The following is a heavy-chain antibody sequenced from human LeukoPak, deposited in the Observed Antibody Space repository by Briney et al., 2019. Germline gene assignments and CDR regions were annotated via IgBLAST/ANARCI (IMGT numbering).Heavy chain of an antibody. Sequence: GGSLRLSCAASGFTFSSYAMSWVRQAPGKGLEWVSGISWNSGSIGYADSVKGRFTISRDNAKNSLYLQMNSLRAEDTALYYCARSPRYYYDSSGYLVSYYFDYWGQGTLVTVSS. CDR3: ARSPRYYYDSSGYLVSYYFDY. V-gene: IGHV3-9*01. D-gene: IGHD3-22*01. CDR2: ISWNSGSI. CDR1: GFTFSSYA. J-gene: IGHJ4*02.